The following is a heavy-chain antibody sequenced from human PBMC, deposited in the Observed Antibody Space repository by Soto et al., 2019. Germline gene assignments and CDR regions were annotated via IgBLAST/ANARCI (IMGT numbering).Heavy chain of an antibody. J-gene: IGHJ4*02. CDR2: IYYSGST. V-gene: IGHV4-59*01. CDR1: GGSISSYY. CDR3: ARDREEDDYVWGSYRYFDY. Sequence: SETLSLTCTVSGGSISSYYWSWIRQPPGKGLEWIGYIYYSGSTNYNPSLKSRVTISVDTSKNQFSLKLSSVTAADTAVYYCARDREEDDYVWGSYRYFDYWGQGALVTVSS. D-gene: IGHD3-16*02.